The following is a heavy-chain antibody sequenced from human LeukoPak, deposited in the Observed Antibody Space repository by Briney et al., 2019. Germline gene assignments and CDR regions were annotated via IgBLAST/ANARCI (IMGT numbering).Heavy chain of an antibody. V-gene: IGHV1-69*13. D-gene: IGHD5-18*01. CDR2: ITPIFGTA. J-gene: IGHJ4*02. CDR3: ARDLDSYGSSLFRY. Sequence: SVKVSCKASGGTFSSYAISWVRQAPGQGLEWMGGITPIFGTANYAQKFQGRVTITADESTSTAYMELSSLRSEDTAVYYCARDLDSYGSSLFRYWGQGTLVTVSS. CDR1: GGTFSSYA.